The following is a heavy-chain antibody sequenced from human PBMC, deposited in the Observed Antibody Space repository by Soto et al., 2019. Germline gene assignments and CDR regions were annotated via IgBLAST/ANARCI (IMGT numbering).Heavy chain of an antibody. D-gene: IGHD6-19*01. CDR1: GFFFSSYA. CDR3: ARRSSGWYFAY. Sequence: EVQLLESGGGLVQPGGSLRLSCAASGFFFSSYAMNWVRQAPGKGLEWVSVISGSGDSTYYADSVKGRFTISRDNSKNTMYLQMISLRAEDTAVYYCARRSSGWYFAYWGQGTLVIVS. CDR2: ISGSGDST. V-gene: IGHV3-23*01. J-gene: IGHJ4*02.